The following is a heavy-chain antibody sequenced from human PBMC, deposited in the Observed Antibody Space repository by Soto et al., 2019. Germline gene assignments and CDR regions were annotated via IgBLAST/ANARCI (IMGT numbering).Heavy chain of an antibody. CDR2: IYYSGST. Sequence: QVQLQESGPGLVKPSQTLSLTCTVSGGSISSGDYYWTWIRQPPGTGLEWIGYIYYSGSTHYNPSLKSRLTISLDTSKNQFSLKLSYVTAADTAVYYCARVEGYYDISGYNWFDPWGQGTLVTVSS. CDR3: ARVEGYYDISGYNWFDP. J-gene: IGHJ5*02. CDR1: GGSISSGDYY. D-gene: IGHD3-22*01. V-gene: IGHV4-30-4*01.